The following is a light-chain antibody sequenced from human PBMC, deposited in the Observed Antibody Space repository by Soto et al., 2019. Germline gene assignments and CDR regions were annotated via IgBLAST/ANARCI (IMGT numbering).Light chain of an antibody. J-gene: IGKJ4*01. CDR3: QKYNSAPPL. V-gene: IGKV1-27*01. CDR1: QGISNY. CDR2: GAS. Sequence: DIQMTQSPSSLSASVGDRVTITCRASQGISNYLAWYQQKPGRVPKLLIYGASTLQSGVPSRFSGSGSGTDFTLTISGLQPEDVATYYCQKYNSAPPLFGGGTRVEIK.